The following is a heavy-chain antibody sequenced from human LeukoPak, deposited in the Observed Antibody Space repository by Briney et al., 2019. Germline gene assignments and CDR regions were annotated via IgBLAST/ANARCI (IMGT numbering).Heavy chain of an antibody. J-gene: IGHJ4*02. CDR3: ANSIDFDYGDYYFDY. Sequence: SETLSLTCTVSGNSISSGDNYWSWLRQPAGKGLEWIGRIYTSGSTNYNPSLKSRVTISLDTSKNQFSLKLSSVTAADTAVYYCANSIDFDYGDYYFDYWGQGALVTISS. CDR1: GNSISSGDNY. V-gene: IGHV4-61*02. CDR2: IYTSGST. D-gene: IGHD4-17*01.